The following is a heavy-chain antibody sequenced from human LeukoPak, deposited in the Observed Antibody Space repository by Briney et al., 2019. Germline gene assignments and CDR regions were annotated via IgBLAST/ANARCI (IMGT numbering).Heavy chain of an antibody. D-gene: IGHD2-21*02. CDR2: IRSKAYGGTT. Sequence: GGSLRLSCTASGFTFGDYAMSWFRQAPGKGLEWVGFIRSKAYGGTTEYAASVKGRFTISRDDSKSIAYLQMNSLKTEDTAVYYCTSCGGDCYSGFSDAFDIWGQGTMVTVSS. J-gene: IGHJ3*02. V-gene: IGHV3-49*03. CDR3: TSCGGDCYSGFSDAFDI. CDR1: GFTFGDYA.